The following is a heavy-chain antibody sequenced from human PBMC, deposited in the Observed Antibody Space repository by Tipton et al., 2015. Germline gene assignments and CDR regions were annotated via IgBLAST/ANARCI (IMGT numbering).Heavy chain of an antibody. D-gene: IGHD1/OR15-1a*01. J-gene: IGHJ3*01. V-gene: IGHV4-39*01. CDR1: GGSISRYY. Sequence: GSLRLSCTVSGGSISRYYWGWIRQPPGKGLEWIGSISHSGNTYYNPSLMGRVTIFIDTSKNQFSLNLRFVTAADTAVYYCARPQNTYHSFHFWGQGTMVTVSS. CDR2: ISHSGNT. CDR3: ARPQNTYHSFHF.